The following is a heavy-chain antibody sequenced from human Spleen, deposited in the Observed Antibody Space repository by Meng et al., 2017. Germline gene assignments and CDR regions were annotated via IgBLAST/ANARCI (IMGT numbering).Heavy chain of an antibody. D-gene: IGHD6-13*01. J-gene: IGHJ6*02. CDR1: GGSISSYY. CDR3: ATGAGLEQQHKYYYYYGMDV. V-gene: IGHV4-59*12. CDR2: IYYSGST. Sequence: SETLSLTCTVSGGSISSYYWSWIRQPPGKGLEWIGYIYYSGSTNYNPSLKSRVTISVDTSKNQFSLKLSSVTAADTAVYYCATGAGLEQQHKYYYYYGMDVWGQGTMVTVSS.